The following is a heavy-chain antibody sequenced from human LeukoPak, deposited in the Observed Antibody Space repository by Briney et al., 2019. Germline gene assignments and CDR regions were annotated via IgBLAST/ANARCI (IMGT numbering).Heavy chain of an antibody. CDR3: ARENDFGDSFDY. J-gene: IGHJ4*02. D-gene: IGHD4-17*01. V-gene: IGHV4-59*12. CDR2: VYYGGDT. Sequence: SETLSFTCTVSGSSISGFYWSWIRQSPNKGLEWLGYVYYGGDTNYNPSLSGRVTISLDASQDQFSLTLDSVTAADTAIYFCARENDFGDSFDYWGQGTLVTVSS. CDR1: GSSISGFY.